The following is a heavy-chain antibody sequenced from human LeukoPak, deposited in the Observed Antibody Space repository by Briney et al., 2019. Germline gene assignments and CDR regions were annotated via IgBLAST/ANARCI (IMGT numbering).Heavy chain of an antibody. CDR3: ARARIRNGSGSSGGGMGCWFDP. CDR2: IYTSGST. J-gene: IGHJ5*02. V-gene: IGHV4-61*02. CDR1: GGSISSGSYY. Sequence: SETLSLTCTVSGGSISSGSYYWSWIRQPAGKGLEWIGRIYTSGSTNYNPSLKSRVAISVDTSKNQFSLKLSSVTAADTAVYYCARARIRNGSGSSGGGMGCWFDPWGQGTLVTVSS. D-gene: IGHD3-10*01.